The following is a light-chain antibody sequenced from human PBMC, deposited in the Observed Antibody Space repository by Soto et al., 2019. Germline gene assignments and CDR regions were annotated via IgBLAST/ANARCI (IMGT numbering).Light chain of an antibody. CDR2: SNN. V-gene: IGLV1-44*01. Sequence: QSVLTQPPSASGTPGQRVTISCSGSSSNIGSNTVNWYQQLPGTAPKLLIYSNNQRPSGVPDRFSGSKSGTSASLAISVLQSEDEDDYYCAAWVDSLNGYVFGTGTKVTVL. CDR3: AAWVDSLNGYV. J-gene: IGLJ1*01. CDR1: SSNIGSNT.